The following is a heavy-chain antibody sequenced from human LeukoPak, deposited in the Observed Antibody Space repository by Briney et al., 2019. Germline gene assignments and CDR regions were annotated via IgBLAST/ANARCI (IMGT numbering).Heavy chain of an antibody. CDR1: GGSISSGSYY. CDR2: IYTSGST. CDR3: ARVGGELLLKNAFDI. Sequence: TPSETLSLICTVSGGSISSGSYYWSWVRQPAGKGLEWIGRIYTSGSTNYNPSLKSRVTISVDTSKNQFSLKLSSVTAADTAVYYCARVGGELLLKNAFDIWGQGTMVTVSS. V-gene: IGHV4-61*02. J-gene: IGHJ3*02. D-gene: IGHD1-26*01.